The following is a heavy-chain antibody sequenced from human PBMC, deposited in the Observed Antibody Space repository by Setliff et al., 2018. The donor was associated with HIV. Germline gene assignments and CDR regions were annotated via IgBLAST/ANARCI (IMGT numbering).Heavy chain of an antibody. CDR1: GGSISSGYYY. J-gene: IGHJ4*02. Sequence: SETLSLTCTVSGGSISSGYYYWSWIRQHPGKGLEWIGYTYYSGNPFYNPSLRSRVTISLDTSKNQFSLKLSSVTAADTAVYYCARGFDYAQRPPLYYFDYWGQGTLVTSPQ. D-gene: IGHD2-2*01. CDR2: TYYSGNP. V-gene: IGHV4-31*03. CDR3: ARGFDYAQRPPLYYFDY.